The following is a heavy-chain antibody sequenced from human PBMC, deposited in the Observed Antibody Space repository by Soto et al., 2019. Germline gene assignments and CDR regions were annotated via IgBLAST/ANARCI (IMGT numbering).Heavy chain of an antibody. CDR1: GFTFSSYG. Sequence: QVQLVESGGGVVQPGRSLRLSCAASGFTFSSYGMHWVRQAPGKGLEWVAVISYDGSNKYYADSVKGRFTISRDNSKNTLYLQMHSLRAEDTAVYYCAKGPGELPDYWGQGTLVTVSS. J-gene: IGHJ4*02. D-gene: IGHD3-10*01. CDR3: AKGPGELPDY. CDR2: ISYDGSNK. V-gene: IGHV3-30*18.